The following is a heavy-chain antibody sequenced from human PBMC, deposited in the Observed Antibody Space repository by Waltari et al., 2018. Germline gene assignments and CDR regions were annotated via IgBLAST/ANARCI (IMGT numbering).Heavy chain of an antibody. CDR3: GASRGLPIDY. CDR1: GFTFSNAW. Sequence: EVQLVESGGGLVKPGGSLRLSCAASGFTFSNAWMSWVRQAPGKGLEWVGRIKSKTDGGTTDYAAPVKGRFTIARDDSKNTLYLQMNSLKTEDTAVYYWGASRGLPIDYWGQGTLVTVSS. V-gene: IGHV3-15*01. CDR2: IKSKTDGGTT. J-gene: IGHJ4*02. D-gene: IGHD1-26*01.